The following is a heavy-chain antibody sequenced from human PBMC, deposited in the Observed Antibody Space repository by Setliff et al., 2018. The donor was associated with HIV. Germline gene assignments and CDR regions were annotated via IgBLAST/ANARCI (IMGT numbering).Heavy chain of an antibody. CDR1: GYTFISYG. CDR3: VRQDILTSYYMFDY. Sequence: ASVKVSCKASGYTFISYGITWVRQAPGQGLEWMGRFHPYSGYTNYAQNFQGRVTMTMDASITTVYMELSRLTSDDTAVYHCVRQDILTSYYMFDYWGQGTLVTVSS. CDR2: FHPYSGYT. J-gene: IGHJ4*02. D-gene: IGHD3-9*01. V-gene: IGHV1-2*06.